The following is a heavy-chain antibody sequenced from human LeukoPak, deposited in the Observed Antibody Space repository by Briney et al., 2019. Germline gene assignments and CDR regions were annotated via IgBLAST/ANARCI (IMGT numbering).Heavy chain of an antibody. CDR3: AELGITMIGGV. CDR1: GFTFSSYE. D-gene: IGHD3-10*02. V-gene: IGHV3-48*03. J-gene: IGHJ6*04. CDR2: ISSSGSTI. Sequence: GGSLRLSCSASGFTFSSYEMNWLRQAPGKGLEWVSYISSSGSTIYYADSVKGRFTISRDNAKNSLYLQMNSLRAEDTAVYYCAELGITMIGGVWGKGTTVTISS.